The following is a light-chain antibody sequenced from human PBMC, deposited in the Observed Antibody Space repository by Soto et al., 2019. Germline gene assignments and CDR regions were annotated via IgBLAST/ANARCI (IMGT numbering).Light chain of an antibody. V-gene: IGKV3-11*01. CDR1: QSVSSY. CDR3: QQRSNWPIT. CDR2: DAS. J-gene: IGKJ5*01. Sequence: EIVLTQSPATLSLSPGERATLSCRASQSVSSYLAWYQQKPGQAPRLLIYDASNRATGIPARFSASGSGTDFTFTISSLEPEDFAVYYCQQRSNWPITFGQGTRLEIK.